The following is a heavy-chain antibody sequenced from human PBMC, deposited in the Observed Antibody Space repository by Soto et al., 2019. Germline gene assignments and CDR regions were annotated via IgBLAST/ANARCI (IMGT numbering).Heavy chain of an antibody. J-gene: IGHJ4*02. Sequence: QVQLQESGPGLVKPSGTLSLTCAVSGGSIRSRNWWTWVRQPPGKGLEWIGEIYHSGNTNYNTSLKSRVTISIDESKNHFSLKLSSVTAADTAVYYCARHVSGWYYFDFWGQGTLVTVSS. D-gene: IGHD6-19*01. CDR2: IYHSGNT. V-gene: IGHV4-4*02. CDR1: GGSIRSRNW. CDR3: ARHVSGWYYFDF.